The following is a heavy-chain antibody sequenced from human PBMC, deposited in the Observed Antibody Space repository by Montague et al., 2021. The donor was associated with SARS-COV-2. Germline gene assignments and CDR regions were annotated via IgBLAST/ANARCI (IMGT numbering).Heavy chain of an antibody. D-gene: IGHD2-2*01. CDR3: ARDCSSTSCYPDNYYYYYGMDV. CDR2: ISSSSYI. V-gene: IGHV3-21*01. J-gene: IGHJ6*02. CDR1: GFTFSSYS. Sequence: SLRLSCAASGFTFSSYSMNWARQAPGKGLEWVSSISSSSYIYYADSVKGRFTISRDNAKNSLYLQMNSLRAEDTAVYYCARDCSSTSCYPDNYYYYYGMDVWGQGTTVTVSS.